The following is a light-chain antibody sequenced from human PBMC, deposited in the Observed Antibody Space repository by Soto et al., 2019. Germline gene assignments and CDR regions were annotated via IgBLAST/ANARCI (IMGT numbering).Light chain of an antibody. Sequence: QSVLTQPPSASGTPGQRVIISCSGKNPNIGSNYVYWYRHLPGTAPQLLIYRNNQRPSGVPDRFSGSKSRTSASLAISGLRSEDEADYYCASWDASLSGRVFGGGTKLTVL. J-gene: IGLJ3*02. V-gene: IGLV1-47*01. CDR1: NPNIGSNY. CDR3: ASWDASLSGRV. CDR2: RNN.